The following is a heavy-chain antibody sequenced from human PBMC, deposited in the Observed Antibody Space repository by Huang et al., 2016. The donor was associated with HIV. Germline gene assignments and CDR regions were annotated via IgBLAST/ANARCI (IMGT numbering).Heavy chain of an antibody. CDR3: TTESESSGWTMDHDAFDI. CDR2: IKSKTDGGTT. J-gene: IGHJ3*02. D-gene: IGHD6-19*01. CDR1: GFTFSNDW. V-gene: IGHV3-15*01. Sequence: EVQLVESGGGLVKPGGSLRLSCAASGFTFSNDWMSWVRQAPGKGLKWVGCIKSKTDGGTTDYAAPVKGRFTISRDDSKNTLYLQMNSLKTEDTAVYYCTTESESSGWTMDHDAFDIWGQGTMVTVSS.